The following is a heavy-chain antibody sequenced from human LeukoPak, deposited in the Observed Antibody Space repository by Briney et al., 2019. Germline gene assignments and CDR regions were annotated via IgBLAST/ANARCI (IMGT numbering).Heavy chain of an antibody. CDR3: ARDRSGYDFPDY. CDR1: GFTVSSYY. V-gene: IGHV4-59*02. Sequence: PGGSLRLSCAVSGFTVSSYYWSWIRQPPGKGLEWIGYIYYSGSTRYNPSLKSRVSISIDTSKNQFSLKLSSVTAADTAVYFCARDRSGYDFPDYWGQGTLVTVSS. CDR2: IYYSGST. D-gene: IGHD5-12*01. J-gene: IGHJ4*02.